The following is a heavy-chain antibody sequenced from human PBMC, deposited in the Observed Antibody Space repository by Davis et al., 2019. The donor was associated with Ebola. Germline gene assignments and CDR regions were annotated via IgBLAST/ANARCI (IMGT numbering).Heavy chain of an antibody. Sequence: PGGSLRLSCAASGFTFSSFTMNWVRQAPGKGLEWVSSITSGSSYIYYADSVKGRFTISRDNAKNSLYLQMNSLRAEDTALYYCAKTRVEMATIHDPFDYWGQGTLVTVSS. CDR1: GFTFSSFT. CDR3: AKTRVEMATIHDPFDY. CDR2: ITSGSSYI. D-gene: IGHD5-24*01. V-gene: IGHV3-21*04. J-gene: IGHJ4*02.